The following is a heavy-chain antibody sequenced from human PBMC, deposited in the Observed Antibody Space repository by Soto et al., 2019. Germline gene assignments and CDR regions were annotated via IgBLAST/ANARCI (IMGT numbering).Heavy chain of an antibody. D-gene: IGHD6-13*01. Sequence: SETLPLTCTFSGCSISSSSYYWGWIRQPPGKGLEWIGSIYYSGSTYYNPSLKSRVTISVDTSKNQFSLKLSSVTAADTAVYYCARPNLYSSSWYQHWFDPWGQGTLVTVSS. V-gene: IGHV4-39*01. CDR2: IYYSGST. CDR3: ARPNLYSSSWYQHWFDP. J-gene: IGHJ5*02. CDR1: GCSISSSSYY.